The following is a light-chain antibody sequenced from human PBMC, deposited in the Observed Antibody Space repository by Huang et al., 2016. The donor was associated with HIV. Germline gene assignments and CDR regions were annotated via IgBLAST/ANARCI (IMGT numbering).Light chain of an antibody. Sequence: DIQMTQSPSSLSASVGDRVTITCQASQDIRNHLNWYQQKPGKAPNLLNYDAFSLQTGVPSRFSGSGSGTDYTLIISSLQPEDFATYYCQQFDNSLTFGAGTKVEIK. CDR3: QQFDNSLT. J-gene: IGKJ4*01. CDR2: DAF. V-gene: IGKV1-33*01. CDR1: QDIRNH.